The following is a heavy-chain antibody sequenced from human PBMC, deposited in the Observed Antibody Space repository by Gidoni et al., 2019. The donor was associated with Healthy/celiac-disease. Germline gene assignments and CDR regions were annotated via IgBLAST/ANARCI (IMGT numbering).Heavy chain of an antibody. CDR2: ISYDGSNK. CDR1: GFTFSSYA. D-gene: IGHD6-13*01. J-gene: IGHJ6*03. CDR3: ARDSSWYPSGYYYMDV. Sequence: QVQLVESGGGVVQPGRSLRLSCAASGFTFSSYAMHWVRQAPGKGLEWVAVISYDGSNKYYADSVKGRFTISRDNSKNTLYLQMNSLRAEDTAVYYCARDSSWYPSGYYYMDVWGKGTTVTVSS. V-gene: IGHV3-30-3*01.